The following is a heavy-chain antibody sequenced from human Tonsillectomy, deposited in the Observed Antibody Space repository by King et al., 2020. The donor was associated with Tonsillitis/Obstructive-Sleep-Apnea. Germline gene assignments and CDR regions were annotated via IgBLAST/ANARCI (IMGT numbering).Heavy chain of an antibody. D-gene: IGHD2-21*02. CDR1: GYSFTSYW. CDR3: ARRGVTGYYYYYYMDV. J-gene: IGHJ6*03. V-gene: IGHV5-51*01. Sequence: QLVQSGAEVKKPGESLKISCKGSGYSFTSYWIGWVRQIPGKGLEWMGFIYPGDSDTRYSPSFQGQGTISVDKSIRTAYLQWCSLKASDTAIYYCARRGVTGYYYYYYMDVWGKGTTVTVSS. CDR2: IYPGDSDT.